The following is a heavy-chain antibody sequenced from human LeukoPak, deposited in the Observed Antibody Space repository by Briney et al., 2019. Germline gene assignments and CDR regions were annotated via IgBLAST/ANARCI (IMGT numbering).Heavy chain of an antibody. CDR3: AYNWNDEPTWFDP. CDR2: IRYDGSNK. D-gene: IGHD1-1*01. Sequence: GGSLRLSCAASGFTFSSYGMHWVRQAPGKGLEWVAFIRYDGSNKYYADSVKGRFTISRDNSKNTLYLQMNSLRAEDTAVYHCAYNWNDEPTWFDPWGQGTLVTVSS. V-gene: IGHV3-30*02. J-gene: IGHJ5*02. CDR1: GFTFSSYG.